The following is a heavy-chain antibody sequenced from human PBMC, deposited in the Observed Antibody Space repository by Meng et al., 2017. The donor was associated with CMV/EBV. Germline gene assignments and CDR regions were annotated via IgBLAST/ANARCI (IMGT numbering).Heavy chain of an antibody. V-gene: IGHV2-70*20. CDR3: ARTPQLAGYYYYGMDV. CDR1: GFSLSTSGMC. CDR2: IDWDDDK. Sequence: SDPTLVKPTQTLTLTCTFSGFSLSTSGMCVSWVRQPPGKALEWLALIDWDDDKYYSTSLKTRLTISKDTSKNQVVLTMTNMDPVDTATYYCARTPQLAGYYYYGMDVWGQGTTVTVSS. J-gene: IGHJ6*02. D-gene: IGHD6-6*01.